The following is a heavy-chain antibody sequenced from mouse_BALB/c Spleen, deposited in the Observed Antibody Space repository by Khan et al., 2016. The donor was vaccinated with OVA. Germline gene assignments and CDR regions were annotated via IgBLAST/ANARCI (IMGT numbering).Heavy chain of an antibody. V-gene: IGHV3-6*02. Sequence: EVQLQESGPGLVKPSQSLSLTCSVTGYSITSGYYWSWIRQFPENRLEWMGYISYDGSNNYNPSLKNRISITRDTSKKQFFLKLNSVTTEVTATYYCASKSYGKGAYWGQGTLVTVSA. J-gene: IGHJ3*01. CDR2: ISYDGSN. CDR1: GYSITSGYY. D-gene: IGHD2-1*01. CDR3: ASKSYGKGAY.